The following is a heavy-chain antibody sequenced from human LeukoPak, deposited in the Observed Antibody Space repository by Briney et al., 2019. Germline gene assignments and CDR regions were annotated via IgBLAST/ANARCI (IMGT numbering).Heavy chain of an antibody. D-gene: IGHD2-15*01. CDR2: ISGSASNI. V-gene: IGHV3-11*01. CDR3: ARRRPYCRSGSCYPAGFDY. CDR1: GFIFSVHY. J-gene: IGHJ4*02. Sequence: GGSLRLSCAVSGFIFSVHYMSWIRQAPGKGLEWVSDISGSASNIDYADSVKGRFTISRDNANNSLSLQMNSLRAEDTALYYCARRRPYCRSGSCYPAGFDYWGQGTLVTVSS.